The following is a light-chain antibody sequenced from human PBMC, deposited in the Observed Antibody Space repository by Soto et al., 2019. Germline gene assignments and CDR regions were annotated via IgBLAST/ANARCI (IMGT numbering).Light chain of an antibody. J-gene: IGKJ1*01. CDR2: GAS. CDR3: QQYDSSPWT. V-gene: IGKV3-15*01. Sequence: EIVMTQAASTLSVSPGERATLSCRASQSVSSYLAWYQQKPGQAPRLLIYGASSRATGIPARFSGSGSGTEFTLTISSLQPEDFAVYYCQQYDSSPWTFGQGTKVDIK. CDR1: QSVSSY.